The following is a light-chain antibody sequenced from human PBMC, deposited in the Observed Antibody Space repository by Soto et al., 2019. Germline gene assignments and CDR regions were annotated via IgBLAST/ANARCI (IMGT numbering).Light chain of an antibody. J-gene: IGKJ2*01. CDR3: QQYGSSLMYT. CDR2: GAS. CDR1: QSVSSNY. V-gene: IGKV3-20*01. Sequence: EIVLTQSPGTLSLSPGERATLSCRASQSVSSNYLAWYQQKPGQAPRLLIYGASSRATGIPDRFSGSGSGTDFTLTISRLEPEDFAAYYCQQYGSSLMYTFGQGTKVDIK.